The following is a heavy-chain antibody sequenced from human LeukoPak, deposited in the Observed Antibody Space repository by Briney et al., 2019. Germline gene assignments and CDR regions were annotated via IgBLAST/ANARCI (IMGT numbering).Heavy chain of an antibody. Sequence: SETLSLTCSVSGGSISSSSNSWGWIRQPPGKGLEWIGTFYYSGSTYYNPSLKSRVTISVDTSKNQFSLKLSSVTAADTAVYYCARDGSNGAAAGGFDYWGQGTLVTVSP. CDR3: ARDGSNGAAAGGFDY. V-gene: IGHV4-39*07. D-gene: IGHD6-13*01. J-gene: IGHJ4*02. CDR2: FYYSGST. CDR1: GGSISSSSNS.